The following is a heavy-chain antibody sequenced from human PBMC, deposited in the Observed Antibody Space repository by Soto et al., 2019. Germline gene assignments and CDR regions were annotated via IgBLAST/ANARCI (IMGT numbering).Heavy chain of an antibody. CDR1: GGSFSGYY. CDR3: ARGEDYGDYPPYFDY. J-gene: IGHJ4*02. V-gene: IGHV4-34*01. D-gene: IGHD4-17*01. CDR2: INHSGST. Sequence: SETLSLTCAVYGGSFSGYYWSWIRQPPGKGLEWIGEINHSGSTNYNPSLKSRVTISVDTSKNQFSLKLSSVTAADTAVYYCARGEDYGDYPPYFDYWGQGTLVTVSS.